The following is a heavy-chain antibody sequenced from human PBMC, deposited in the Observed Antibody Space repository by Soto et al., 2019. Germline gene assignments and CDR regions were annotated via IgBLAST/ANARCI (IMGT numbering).Heavy chain of an antibody. J-gene: IGHJ5*02. CDR2: ISAYNYNT. V-gene: IGHV1-18*01. CDR3: ARVVGALGHWVDP. CDR1: GYTFTSYG. D-gene: IGHD1-26*01. Sequence: QVQLVQSGAEVKKPGASVKVSCKASGYTFTSYGLSWVRQAPGQGLEWMGRISAYNYNTNYAQKLQGRVTMTTDTSAGTAYMELRSLRSDDTAVYYCARVVGALGHWVDPLSQGTLVTVSS.